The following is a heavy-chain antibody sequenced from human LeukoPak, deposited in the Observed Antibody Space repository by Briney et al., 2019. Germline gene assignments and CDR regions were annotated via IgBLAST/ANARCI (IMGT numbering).Heavy chain of an antibody. CDR1: GYDFTDYW. D-gene: IGHD1-26*01. CDR3: ARVGKGSYPRNYFDY. Sequence: GESLKISGEGSGYDFTDYWIAWVRQLPGKGLEYMGIIYAGDSETRYSPSFPGQVTMSADKSISIAYLQWRRLKASDTAMYYCARVGKGSYPRNYFDYWGQGTLVTVSS. CDR2: IYAGDSET. J-gene: IGHJ4*02. V-gene: IGHV5-51*01.